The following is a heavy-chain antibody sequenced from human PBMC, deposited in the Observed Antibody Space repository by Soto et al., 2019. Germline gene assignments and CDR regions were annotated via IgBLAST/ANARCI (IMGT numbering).Heavy chain of an antibody. CDR3: AKRNWEFFTGIEPYLYVL. J-gene: IGHJ4*02. V-gene: IGHV3-23*01. CDR1: GFTFNIYA. D-gene: IGHD3-10*01. Sequence: GGSLRLSCAASGFTFNIYAMSWVRQAPGKGLEWVSGISADGGSTDYAHSVKGRFSVSRDNSRNTLYLQMNSLRDEDTAVYYCAKRNWEFFTGIEPYLYVLWGPGGLGNVAS. CDR2: ISADGGST.